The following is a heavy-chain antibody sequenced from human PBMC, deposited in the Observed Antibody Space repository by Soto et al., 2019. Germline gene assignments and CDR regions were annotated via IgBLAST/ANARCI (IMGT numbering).Heavy chain of an antibody. V-gene: IGHV1-3*01. CDR3: AIMLGDSLDH. CDR2: INADNGST. D-gene: IGHD3-16*01. Sequence: ASVKVSCKAPGYMFTDYAVHWVRQAPGHSLDYMGWINADNGSTKLSQRFEGRLTVTRDTSATTVYMELSDLRSEDTAVYFCAIMLGDSLDHWGQGALVTVSS. CDR1: GYMFTDYA. J-gene: IGHJ4*02.